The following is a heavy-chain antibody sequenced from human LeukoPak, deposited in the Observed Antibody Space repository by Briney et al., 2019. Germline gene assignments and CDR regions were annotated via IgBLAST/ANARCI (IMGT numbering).Heavy chain of an antibody. V-gene: IGHV4-30-4*01. CDR1: GGSISSGDYY. CDR2: IYYSGRT. Sequence: SETLSLTCTVSGGSISSGDYYWSWIRQPPGKGLEWIGYIYYSGRTYYNPSLKSRVTISVDTSKNQFSLKLSSVTAADTAVYYCARESGGDPAHIDYWGQGTLVTVSS. J-gene: IGHJ4*02. CDR3: ARESGGDPAHIDY. D-gene: IGHD4-17*01.